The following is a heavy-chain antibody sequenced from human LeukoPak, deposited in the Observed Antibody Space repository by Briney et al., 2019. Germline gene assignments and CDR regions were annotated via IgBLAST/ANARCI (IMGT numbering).Heavy chain of an antibody. CDR3: AADFKSREWLVPTL. Sequence: SVKVSCKASGFTFTSSAVQWVRQARGQRLEWIGWIVVGSGNTNYAQKFQERDTITRDMSTSTAYMELSSLRSEDTAVYYCAADFKSREWLVPTLWGQGTLVTVSS. CDR1: GFTFTSSA. J-gene: IGHJ4*02. D-gene: IGHD6-19*01. CDR2: IVVGSGNT. V-gene: IGHV1-58*01.